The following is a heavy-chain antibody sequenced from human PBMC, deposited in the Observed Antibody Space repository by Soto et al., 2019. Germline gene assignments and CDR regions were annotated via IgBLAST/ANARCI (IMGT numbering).Heavy chain of an antibody. CDR3: ARERRGDGNAEL. J-gene: IGHJ4*02. CDR2: IYSGGNT. Sequence: DVQVVESGGGLVLPGGSLRLSCAASGFTVSTSRMSWFRQAPGKGLEWVSVIYSGGNTYYADSVKGRFAISRDNSQNTPYIHMNSLSAEGTDVYYCARERRGDGNAELWGQGTLVTVSS. CDR1: GFTVSTSR. D-gene: IGHD1-7*01. V-gene: IGHV3-66*01.